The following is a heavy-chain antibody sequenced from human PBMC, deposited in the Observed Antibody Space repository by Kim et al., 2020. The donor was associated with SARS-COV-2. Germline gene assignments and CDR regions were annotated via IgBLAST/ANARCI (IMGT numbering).Heavy chain of an antibody. V-gene: IGHV1-3*01. J-gene: IGHJ4*01. Sequence: ASVKVSCKASGYTFSNYAMHWVRQAPGQRLEWMGWINAGSGNTEYSQKFQGRLIITRDTSASTAYMELSSLRSEDTAVYYCARGGAGLRFLEWLSSYFVYWGHGTLVAVSS. D-gene: IGHD3-3*01. CDR3: ARGGAGLRFLEWLSSYFVY. CDR1: GYTFSNYA. CDR2: INAGSGNT.